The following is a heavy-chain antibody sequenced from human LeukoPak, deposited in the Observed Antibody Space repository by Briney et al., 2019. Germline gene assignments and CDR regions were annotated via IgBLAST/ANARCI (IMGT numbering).Heavy chain of an antibody. Sequence: KTGGSLRLSCAASGFTFSSYSMNWVRQAPGKGLEWVSSISSSSSYIYYADSVKGRFTISRDNAKNSLYLQMNSLRAEDTAVYYCARDQQLGGRGAFDIWGQGTMVTVSS. CDR3: ARDQQLGGRGAFDI. V-gene: IGHV3-21*01. D-gene: IGHD2-15*01. J-gene: IGHJ3*02. CDR1: GFTFSSYS. CDR2: ISSSSSYI.